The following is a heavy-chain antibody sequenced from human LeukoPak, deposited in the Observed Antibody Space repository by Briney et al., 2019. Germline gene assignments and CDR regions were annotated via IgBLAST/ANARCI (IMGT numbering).Heavy chain of an antibody. D-gene: IGHD3-9*01. CDR1: GFAFSKYA. Sequence: PGGSLRLSCAAPGFAFSKYAMSWVRQAPGKGLEWVSAISGSGGSKYYADSVKGRFTISRDNSKNTLYVQMNSLRAEDTATYYCAKGTTYYDILTGYGYPYYFDHWGQGTLVTVSS. J-gene: IGHJ4*02. CDR3: AKGTTYYDILTGYGYPYYFDH. CDR2: ISGSGGSK. V-gene: IGHV3-23*01.